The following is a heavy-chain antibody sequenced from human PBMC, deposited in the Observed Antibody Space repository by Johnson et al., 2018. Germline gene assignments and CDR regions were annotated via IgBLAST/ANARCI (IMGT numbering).Heavy chain of an antibody. Sequence: VQLVESGGGLVQPGGSLRLSCAASGFTFSYYWMHWVRQAPGKGLVWVSRIHSDGSATNYADSVKGRFTISRENARNTVDLQMNSLGFEDTAVYFCARGDYEAFTLWGQGTTVTVSS. D-gene: IGHD4-17*01. CDR2: IHSDGSAT. CDR3: ARGDYEAFTL. CDR1: GFTFSYYW. V-gene: IGHV3-74*02. J-gene: IGHJ3*01.